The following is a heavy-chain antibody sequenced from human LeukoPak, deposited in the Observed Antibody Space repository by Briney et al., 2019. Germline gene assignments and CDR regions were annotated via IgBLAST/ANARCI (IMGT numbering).Heavy chain of an antibody. J-gene: IGHJ4*02. D-gene: IGHD7-27*01. CDR3: AKDAVNWGSMAHAGYFDY. Sequence: GGSLRLSCAASGFTFSSYGMHWVRQAPGKGLEWVAFIRYDGSNKYYADSVKGRFTISRDNSKNTLYLQMNSLRAEDTAVYYCAKDAVNWGSMAHAGYFDYWGQGTLVTVSS. CDR1: GFTFSSYG. V-gene: IGHV3-30*02. CDR2: IRYDGSNK.